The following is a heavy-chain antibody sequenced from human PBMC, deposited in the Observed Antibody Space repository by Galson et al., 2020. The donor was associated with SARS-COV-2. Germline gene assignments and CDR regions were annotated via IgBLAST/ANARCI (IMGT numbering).Heavy chain of an antibody. CDR3: AGGSGSYEGDY. Sequence: ASVKVSCKVSGYTFTSYYMHWVRQAPGQGLEWMGIINPSGGSTSYAQKFQGRVTMTRDTSTSTVYMELSSLRSEDTAVYYCAGGSGSYEGDYWGQGTLVTVAS. V-gene: IGHV1-46*01. CDR2: INPSGGST. J-gene: IGHJ4*02. CDR1: GYTFTSYY. D-gene: IGHD1-26*01.